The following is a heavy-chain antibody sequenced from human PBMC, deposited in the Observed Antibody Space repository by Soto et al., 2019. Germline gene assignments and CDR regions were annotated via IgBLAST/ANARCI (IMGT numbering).Heavy chain of an antibody. CDR1: GDSINSASYF. CDR3: ARTRREKFDY. V-gene: IGHV4-39*07. CDR2: TYYSGST. J-gene: IGHJ4*02. Sequence: SETLSLTCSVSGDSINSASYFWAWIRQPPGKGLEWIGNTYYSGSTIFNPSLKSRLTISADTSKNQFSLRLTSVTTADTAVYYCARTRREKFDYWGQGTLVTVSS.